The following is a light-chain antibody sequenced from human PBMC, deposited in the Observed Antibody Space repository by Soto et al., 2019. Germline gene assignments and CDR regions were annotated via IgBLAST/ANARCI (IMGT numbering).Light chain of an antibody. CDR3: QHRTSRYT. J-gene: IGKJ2*01. CDR2: GAS. Sequence: EIVLTQSPGTLSLSPWERATLSCRASQSVSSSYLAWYQQKPGQAPRLLIYGASSRATGIPDRFSGSGSGTDFTLTISSLEPEDFAFYYCQHRTSRYTFGQGTKVETK. CDR1: QSVSSSY. V-gene: IGKV3D-20*02.